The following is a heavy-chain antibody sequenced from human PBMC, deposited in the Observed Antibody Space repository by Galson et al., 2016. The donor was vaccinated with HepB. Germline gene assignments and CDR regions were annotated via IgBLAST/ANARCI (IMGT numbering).Heavy chain of an antibody. V-gene: IGHV3-33*06. Sequence: SLRLSCAASGFAFSTFGMHWVRQAPGKGLEWLAVIWYDGNNKYYLNSVKGRFTISRDNSKNMLYLQLNSLRVEDTAVYYCAKGLAYCSGSSCLSYSESPGGVMNVWGQGSTVTVSS. CDR3: AKGLAYCSGSSCLSYSESPGGVMNV. CDR2: IWYDGNNK. CDR1: GFAFSTFG. J-gene: IGHJ6*02. D-gene: IGHD2-15*01.